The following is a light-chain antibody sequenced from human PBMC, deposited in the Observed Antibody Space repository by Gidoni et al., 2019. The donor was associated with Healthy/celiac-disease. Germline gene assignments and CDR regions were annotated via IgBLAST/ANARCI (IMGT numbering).Light chain of an antibody. CDR2: AAS. CDR3: QQANSFPRT. V-gene: IGKV1-12*01. Sequence: DFQMTQAPSSVSASVGDRVTITCRASQGISSLLAWYQQRPGKAPKLLIYAASSLQSGVASRISGSGSGTDFTLTISSQQPEDIATYDCQQANSFPRTFXQXTKLEIK. CDR1: QGISSL. J-gene: IGKJ2*01.